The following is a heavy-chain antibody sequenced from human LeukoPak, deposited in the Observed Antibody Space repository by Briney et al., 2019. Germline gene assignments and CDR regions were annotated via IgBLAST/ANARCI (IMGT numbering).Heavy chain of an antibody. CDR2: IYTSGNT. CDR1: GGSISSFY. V-gene: IGHV4-4*07. D-gene: IGHD2-2*01. Sequence: PSETLSLTCTVSGGSISSFYWSWIRQPAGEGLEWIGRIYTSGNTNYNPSLKSRVTMSVDTSKNQFSLKLSSVTAADTAVYYRARDWEGYCSGTSCYGPALDIWGQGTMVTVSS. CDR3: ARDWEGYCSGTSCYGPALDI. J-gene: IGHJ3*02.